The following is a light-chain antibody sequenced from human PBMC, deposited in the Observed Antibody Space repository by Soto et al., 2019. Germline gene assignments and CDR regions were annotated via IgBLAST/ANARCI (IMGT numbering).Light chain of an antibody. J-gene: IGKJ4*01. CDR1: QSVLYSSNNKNY. V-gene: IGKV4-1*01. CDR2: WAS. CDR3: QQYYSTPRT. Sequence: DIVMTQSPDSLAVSLGERATINCKSSQSVLYSSNNKNYLAWYQQKPGQPPKLLIYWASTRESGVPDRFSGSGSGTDFPLTISSLQAEDVAVYYCQQYYSTPRTFGGGNKVEIK.